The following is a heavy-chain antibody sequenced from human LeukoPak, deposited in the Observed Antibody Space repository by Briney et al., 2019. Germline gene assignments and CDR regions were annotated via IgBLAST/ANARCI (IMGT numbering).Heavy chain of an antibody. CDR1: GGSFSGYY. D-gene: IGHD2-21*02. J-gene: IGHJ5*02. V-gene: IGHV4-34*01. CDR3: ASLSLRSWFDP. CDR2: INHSGST. Sequence: PSETLSLTCAVYGGSFSGYYWSWIRQPPGKGLEWIGEINHSGSTSYNPSLKSRVTISVDTSKNQFSLKLSSVTAADTAVYYCASLSLRSWFDPWGQGTLVTVSS.